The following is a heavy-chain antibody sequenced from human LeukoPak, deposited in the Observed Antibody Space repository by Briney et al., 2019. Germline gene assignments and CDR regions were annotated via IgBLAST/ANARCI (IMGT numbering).Heavy chain of an antibody. J-gene: IGHJ6*02. CDR1: GGTFSSYA. Sequence: SVKVSCKASGGTFSSYAISWVRQAPGQGLEWMGRIIPILGIANYAQKFQGRVTITADKSTSTAYMELSSLRSEDTAVYYCARNGRLRLGELSPLEDYYGMDVWGQGTTVTVSS. CDR3: ARNGRLRLGELSPLEDYYGMDV. V-gene: IGHV1-69*04. D-gene: IGHD3-16*02. CDR2: IIPILGIA.